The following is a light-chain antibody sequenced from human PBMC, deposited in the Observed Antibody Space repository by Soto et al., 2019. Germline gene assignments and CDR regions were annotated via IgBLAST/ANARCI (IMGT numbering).Light chain of an antibody. CDR2: QVS. V-gene: IGLV2-14*01. CDR1: SSDLGGYNF. J-gene: IGLJ1*01. CDR3: CSYTSSSPHV. Sequence: QSALTQPASVSGSPGQSITIYCTGTSSDLGGYNFVSWYQHHPGKAPKLMIYQVSNRPSGVSNRFSGSKSGNTASLTISGLQPEDEADYYCCSYTSSSPHVFETGTKLTVL.